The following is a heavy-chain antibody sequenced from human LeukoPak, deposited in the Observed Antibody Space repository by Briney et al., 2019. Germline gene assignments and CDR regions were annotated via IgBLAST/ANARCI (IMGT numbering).Heavy chain of an antibody. Sequence: GSLRLSFAASGFTFSSYGMDWGRQAPGKGLEGGAVISYDGSNKYYAGSVKGRFTISRDNSKNTLYLQMNSLRAEDTAVYYCAKDSGYSSSSFDYWGQGTLVTVSS. CDR3: AKDSGYSSSSFDY. D-gene: IGHD6-6*01. J-gene: IGHJ4*02. CDR2: ISYDGSNK. V-gene: IGHV3-30*18. CDR1: GFTFSSYG.